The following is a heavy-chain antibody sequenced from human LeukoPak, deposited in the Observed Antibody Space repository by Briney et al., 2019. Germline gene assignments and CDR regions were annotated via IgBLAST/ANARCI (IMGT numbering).Heavy chain of an antibody. J-gene: IGHJ6*04. Sequence: PGGSLRLSCAASGFTFNTYTMNWVRQAPGKGLEWVSSISGSSSPIYYADSVKGQFTISRDNAKNSLYLQMNSLRAEDKAVYCCAREDYYDGRRDVWGKGTTVTVSS. D-gene: IGHD3-22*01. CDR1: GFTFNTYT. V-gene: IGHV3-21*01. CDR2: ISGSSSPI. CDR3: AREDYYDGRRDV.